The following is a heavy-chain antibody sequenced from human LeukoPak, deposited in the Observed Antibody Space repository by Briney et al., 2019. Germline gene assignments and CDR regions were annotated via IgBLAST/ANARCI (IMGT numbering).Heavy chain of an antibody. J-gene: IGHJ4*02. D-gene: IGHD6-6*01. CDR2: INPNSGGT. CDR3: ARGPLRAARPFDY. CDR1: GYTFSDYY. V-gene: IGHV1-2*02. Sequence: ASVTVSCTASGYTFSDYYMHWVRQAPGQGLEWMGWINPNSGGTNYAQNFQGRVTMTRDTSISTAYMELSRLRSDDTAVYYCARGPLRAARPFDYWGQGTLVTVSS.